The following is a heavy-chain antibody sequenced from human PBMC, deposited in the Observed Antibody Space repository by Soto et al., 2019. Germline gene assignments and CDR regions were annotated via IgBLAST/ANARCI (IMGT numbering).Heavy chain of an antibody. Sequence: QEQLVESGGGVGQAGRSLRLSCAASGFTFNFFGMHWVRQAPGKGLEWVAVISYDGSEKYYADSVKGRFTMSRDNSKNMVYLEMSSLRPEDTSVYYCSKERRYSFDAFDIWGHGTMFTVSS. CDR2: ISYDGSEK. CDR1: GFTFNFFG. D-gene: IGHD5-12*01. J-gene: IGHJ3*02. V-gene: IGHV3-30*18. CDR3: SKERRYSFDAFDI.